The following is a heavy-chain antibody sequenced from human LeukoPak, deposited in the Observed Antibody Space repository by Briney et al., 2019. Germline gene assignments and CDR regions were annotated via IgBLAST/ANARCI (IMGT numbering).Heavy chain of an antibody. Sequence: SQTLSLTCTVSGGSISSGSYYWSWIRQPAGKGLEWIGRIYTSGSTNYNPSLKSRVTISVDTSRNQFSLKLNSVTAADTAVYYCAKANGYGLIDIGGQGTMVTVSS. CDR3: AKANGYGLIDI. J-gene: IGHJ3*02. CDR1: GGSISSGSYY. D-gene: IGHD3-10*01. CDR2: IYTSGST. V-gene: IGHV4-61*02.